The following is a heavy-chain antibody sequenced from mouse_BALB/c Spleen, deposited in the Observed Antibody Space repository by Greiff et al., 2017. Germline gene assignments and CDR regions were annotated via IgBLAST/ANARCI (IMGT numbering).Heavy chain of an antibody. D-gene: IGHD2-4*01. V-gene: IGHV5-9-4*01. CDR2: IRSGGSYT. J-gene: IGHJ3*01. Sequence: EVKLVESGGGLVKPGGSLKLSCAASGFTFSSYAMSWVRQSPGERLEWVAEIRSGGSYTYYPDTVTGRFTISRDNATNTLYLEISSLRSEDTAMYYCAGEDDYDGVIGFAYWGQGTLVTVSA. CDR3: AGEDDYDGVIGFAY. CDR1: GFTFSSYA.